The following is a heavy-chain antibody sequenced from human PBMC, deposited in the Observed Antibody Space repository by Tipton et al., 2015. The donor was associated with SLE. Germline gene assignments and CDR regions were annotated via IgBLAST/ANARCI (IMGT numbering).Heavy chain of an antibody. V-gene: IGHV4-38-2*01. D-gene: IGHD2-21*02. CDR3: ARGGADDCLDY. Sequence: TLSLTCAVSGYSISSGYYWGWIRQPPGKGLEWIGSIYHSGSTYYNPSLKSRVTISVDTSKNQFSLKLSSVTAADTAVYYCARGGADDCLDYWGQGTLVTVSS. J-gene: IGHJ4*02. CDR1: GYSISSGYY. CDR2: IYHSGST.